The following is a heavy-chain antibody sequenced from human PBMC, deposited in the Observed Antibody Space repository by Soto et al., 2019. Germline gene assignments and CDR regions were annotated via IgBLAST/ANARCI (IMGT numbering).Heavy chain of an antibody. CDR1: GGSFSGYY. CDR3: ARADNSSSWYKDDY. V-gene: IGHV4-34*01. D-gene: IGHD6-13*01. J-gene: IGHJ4*02. CDR2: INHSGST. Sequence: QVQLQQWGAGLLKPSETLSLTCAVYGGSFSGYYWSWIRQPPGKGLEWIGEINHSGSTNYNPSLKSRVTISVDTSKNQFSLKLSSVTAADMAVYYCARADNSSSWYKDDYWGQGTLVTVSS.